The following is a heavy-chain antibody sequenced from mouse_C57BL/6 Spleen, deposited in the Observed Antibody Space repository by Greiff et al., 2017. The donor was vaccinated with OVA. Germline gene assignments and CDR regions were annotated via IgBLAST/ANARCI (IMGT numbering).Heavy chain of an antibody. CDR3: ARRNFLRPLYYYAMDY. CDR2: ILPGSGST. Sequence: QVQLKESGAELMKPGASVKLSCKATGYTFTGYWIEWVKQRPGHGLEWIGEILPGSGSTNYNEKFKGKATFTADTSSNTAYMQLSSLTTEDSAIYYCARRNFLRPLYYYAMDYWGQGTSVTVSS. V-gene: IGHV1-9*01. CDR1: GYTFTGYW. D-gene: IGHD2-12*01. J-gene: IGHJ4*01.